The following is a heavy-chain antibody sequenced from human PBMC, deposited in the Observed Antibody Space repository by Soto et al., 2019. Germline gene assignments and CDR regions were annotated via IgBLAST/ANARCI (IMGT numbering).Heavy chain of an antibody. D-gene: IGHD3-10*01. CDR1: GFTFSSYA. V-gene: IGHV3-23*01. CDR2: ISGSGDST. J-gene: IGHJ4*02. Sequence: EVQLLESGGGLVQPGGSLRLSCAASGFTFSSYAMSWVRQAPGKGLEWVSAISGSGDSTYYADSVKGRFTISRDNSKNTLYLQMNSLRAEDTAVYYCAKDLLMVRGVIPLDYWGQGTLVTVSS. CDR3: AKDLLMVRGVIPLDY.